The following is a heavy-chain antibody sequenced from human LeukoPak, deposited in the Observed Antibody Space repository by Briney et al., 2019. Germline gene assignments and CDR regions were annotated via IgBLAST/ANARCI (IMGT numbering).Heavy chain of an antibody. V-gene: IGHV3-23*01. D-gene: IGHD3-3*01. CDR3: AKDLPQITIFGASQH. J-gene: IGHJ1*01. CDR2: ISSSGGST. CDR1: GFTFGTYV. Sequence: GGSLRLSCAASGFTFGTYVMSWVRQAPGKGLEWVAGISSSGGSTYYADFVKGRFTISRDNSKNTLYLQMNSLSAGDTALYFCAKDLPQITIFGASQHWGQGTLVSVSS.